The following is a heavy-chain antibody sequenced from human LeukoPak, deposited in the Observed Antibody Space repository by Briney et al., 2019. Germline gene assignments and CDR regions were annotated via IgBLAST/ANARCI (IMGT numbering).Heavy chain of an antibody. V-gene: IGHV4-34*01. CDR3: ARSTGNSGSYYIHY. J-gene: IGHJ4*02. CDR1: GGSFSGSY. Sequence: SETLSLTCAVSGGSFSGSYWIWLRQPPGMGLEWIGEINRSGITYYSPSLKSRITISVDTSKNQFSLKLSSVTAADTAVYYCARSTGNSGSYYIHYWGQGTLVTVSS. CDR2: INRSGIT. D-gene: IGHD1-26*01.